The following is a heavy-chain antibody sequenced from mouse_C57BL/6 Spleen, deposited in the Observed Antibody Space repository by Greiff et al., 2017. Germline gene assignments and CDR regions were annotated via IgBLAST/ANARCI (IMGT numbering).Heavy chain of an antibody. V-gene: IGHV5-6*01. CDR1: GFTFSSYG. Sequence: EVMLVESGGDLVKPGGSLKLSCAASGFTFSSYGMSWVRQTPDKRLEWVATISSGGSYTYYPDSVKGRFTIYRDNAKKTLYLQMSSLKSEDTAMYYCARHCEDSSGFYYAMDYWGQGTSVTVSS. J-gene: IGHJ4*01. CDR3: ARHCEDSSGFYYAMDY. D-gene: IGHD3-2*02. CDR2: ISSGGSYT.